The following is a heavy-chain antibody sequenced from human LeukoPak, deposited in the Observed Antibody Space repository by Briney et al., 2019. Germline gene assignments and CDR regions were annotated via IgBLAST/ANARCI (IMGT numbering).Heavy chain of an antibody. Sequence: GGSLRHSRAASGFTFCVYFMSCVRHAPGERLGWVSYVCSSGSTIYYTDSVKSRFTISRDNAKNSLYLQMNSLRADDAAVYYCARSSPDYDFWRAENYYYMNVWGKGTTVTAS. D-gene: IGHD3-3*01. J-gene: IGHJ6*03. CDR2: VCSSGSTI. CDR3: ARSSPDYDFWRAENYYYMNV. V-gene: IGHV3-11*04. CDR1: GFTFCVYF.